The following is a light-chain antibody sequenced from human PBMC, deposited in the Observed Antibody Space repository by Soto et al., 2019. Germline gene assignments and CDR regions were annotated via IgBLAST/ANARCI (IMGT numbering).Light chain of an antibody. CDR2: AAS. CDR1: QGISNY. CDR3: QNYNSALLT. V-gene: IGKV1-27*01. J-gene: IGKJ4*01. Sequence: DIQMTQSPSSLSASVGDRVTISCRASQGISNYVAWYQQKPGKAPNLLIYAASTLQSGVPSRFSGSGSGTDFTLTISSLQPEDVGTYYCQNYNSALLTFGGGTEVEIK.